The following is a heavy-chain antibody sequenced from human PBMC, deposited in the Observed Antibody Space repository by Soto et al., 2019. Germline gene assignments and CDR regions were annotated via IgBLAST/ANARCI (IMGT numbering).Heavy chain of an antibody. V-gene: IGHV1-18*04. Sequence: GASVKVSCKASGYTFTSYGISWVRQAPGQGLEWMGWISAYNGNTNYAQKLQGRVTMTTDTSTSTAYMALSSLRSDDTAVYYCARDGRRGYCSSTSCPDDAFDIWGQGTMVTVSS. CDR3: ARDGRRGYCSSTSCPDDAFDI. D-gene: IGHD2-2*01. J-gene: IGHJ3*02. CDR2: ISAYNGNT. CDR1: GYTFTSYG.